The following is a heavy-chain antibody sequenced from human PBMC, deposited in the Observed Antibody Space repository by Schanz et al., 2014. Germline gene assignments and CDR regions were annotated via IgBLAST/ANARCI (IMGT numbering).Heavy chain of an antibody. Sequence: QVQLLESGGGLFKPGGSLRLSCAGSGFPFADYYMTWIRQAPGKGLEWISYVSSYDTTVSYADSVKGRFTISRDNAKNSVYLQMNSLRVEDTAVYYCARDPGGTKTHGLWGQGTLVTVSS. CDR2: VSSYDTTV. D-gene: IGHD2-15*01. CDR3: ARDPGGTKTHGL. J-gene: IGHJ4*02. CDR1: GFPFADYY. V-gene: IGHV3-11*04.